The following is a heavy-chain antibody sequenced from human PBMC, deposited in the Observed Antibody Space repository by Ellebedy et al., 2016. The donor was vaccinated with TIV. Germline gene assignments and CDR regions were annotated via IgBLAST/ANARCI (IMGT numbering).Heavy chain of an antibody. CDR2: ISSSGSTI. CDR1: GFTFSDYY. CDR3: ARESSSSPYFEY. V-gene: IGHV3-11*01. D-gene: IGHD6-6*01. J-gene: IGHJ4*02. Sequence: GGSLRLXXAASGFTFSDYYMSWIRQAPGKGLEWVSYISSSGSTIYYADSVKGRFTISRDNAKNSLYLQMNSLRAEDTAVYYCARESSSSPYFEYWGQGTLVTVSS.